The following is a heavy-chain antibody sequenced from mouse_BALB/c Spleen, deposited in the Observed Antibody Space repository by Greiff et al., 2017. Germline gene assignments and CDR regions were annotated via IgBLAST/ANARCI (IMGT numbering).Heavy chain of an antibody. D-gene: IGHD2-3*01. CDR2: INPDSSTI. CDR1: GFYFSRYW. V-gene: IGHV4-1*02. CDR3: ARKAHDGQREVDY. J-gene: IGHJ2*01. Sequence: EVQLLESGGGLVQPGGSLKLSCAASGFYFSRYWMSWVRQAPGKGLEWIGEINPDSSTINYTPSLKDKFIISRDNAKNTLYLQMSKVRSEDTALYYCARKAHDGQREVDYWGQGTTLTVSS.